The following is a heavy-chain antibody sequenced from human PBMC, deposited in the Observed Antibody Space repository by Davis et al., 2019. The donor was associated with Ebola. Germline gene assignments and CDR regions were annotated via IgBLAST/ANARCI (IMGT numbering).Heavy chain of an antibody. Sequence: GESLKISCAASGFTFSSYGMHWVRQAPGKGLEWVAFIRYDGSNKYYADSVKGRFTISRDNSKNTLYLQMNSLRAEDTAVYYCANTVDNFDYWGQGTLVTVSS. J-gene: IGHJ4*02. CDR3: ANTVDNFDY. D-gene: IGHD5-12*01. V-gene: IGHV3-30*02. CDR2: IRYDGSNK. CDR1: GFTFSSYG.